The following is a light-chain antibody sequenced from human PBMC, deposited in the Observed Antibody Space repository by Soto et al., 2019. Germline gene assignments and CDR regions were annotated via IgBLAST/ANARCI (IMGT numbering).Light chain of an antibody. CDR3: QHLDSYST. Sequence: DIQLTQSPSFLSASVGDRVTITCRASQGISSYLAWYQQKPGKAPKLLIYAASTLPSGVPSRFSGSGSGTEFTLTISSLQPEDFATYYCQHLDSYSTFGQGTRLEIK. V-gene: IGKV1-9*01. CDR1: QGISSY. J-gene: IGKJ5*01. CDR2: AAS.